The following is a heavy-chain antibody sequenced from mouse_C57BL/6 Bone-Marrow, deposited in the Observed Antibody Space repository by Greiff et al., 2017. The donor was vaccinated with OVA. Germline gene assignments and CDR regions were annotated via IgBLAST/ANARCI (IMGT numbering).Heavy chain of an antibody. Sequence: VQLQQSGAELVRPGASVKLSCKASGYTFTDYEMHWVKQRPVQGLEWIGAIDPETGGTTYNQKFKGKATLTADQSSSTAYMKLRSLTSADSAVYYCARRVYLAAYCSFDVWGTGITVTV. V-gene: IGHV1-15*01. CDR2: IDPETGGT. J-gene: IGHJ1*03. D-gene: IGHD5-5*01. CDR3: ARRVYLAAYCSFDV. CDR1: GYTFTDYE.